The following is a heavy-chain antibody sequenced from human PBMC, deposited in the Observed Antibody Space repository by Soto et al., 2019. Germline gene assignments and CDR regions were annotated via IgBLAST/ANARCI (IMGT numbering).Heavy chain of an antibody. CDR3: AINGRTVAGIDYYYGMDV. CDR1: GYTFTSYG. Sequence: GASVKVSCKASGYTFTSYGISWVRQAPGQGLEWMGWITAYNGNTNYAQKLQGRVTMTTDTSTSTAYMELRSLRSDDTAVYYCAINGRTVAGIDYYYGMDVWGQGTTVTVSS. D-gene: IGHD6-19*01. J-gene: IGHJ6*02. V-gene: IGHV1-18*01. CDR2: ITAYNGNT.